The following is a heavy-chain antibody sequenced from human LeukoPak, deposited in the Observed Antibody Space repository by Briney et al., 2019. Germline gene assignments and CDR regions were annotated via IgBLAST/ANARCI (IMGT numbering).Heavy chain of an antibody. D-gene: IGHD3-3*01. CDR2: ISWNSGSI. CDR1: GFTFDDYA. J-gene: IGHJ4*02. Sequence: GGSLRLSCAASGFTFDDYAMHWVRHAPGKGLEWVSGISWNSGSIGYADSVKGRFTISRDSAKNSLYLQMNSLRAEDTALYYCAKDTYYDFWSGYFDYWGQGTLVTVSS. CDR3: AKDTYYDFWSGYFDY. V-gene: IGHV3-9*01.